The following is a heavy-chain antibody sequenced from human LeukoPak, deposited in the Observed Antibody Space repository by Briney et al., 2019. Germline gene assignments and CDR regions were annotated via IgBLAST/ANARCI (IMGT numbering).Heavy chain of an antibody. D-gene: IGHD3-3*01. CDR1: GFTFSSYW. CDR2: IKQDGSEK. CDR3: ARAETDGSLYDFWSGYHSGNWFDP. V-gene: IGHV3-7*01. J-gene: IGHJ5*02. Sequence: GGSLRLSCAASGFTFSSYWMSWVRQAPGKGLEWVANIKQDGSEKYYVDSVKGRFTISRDNAKSSLYLQMNSLRAEDTAVYYCARAETDGSLYDFWSGYHSGNWFDPWGQGTLVTVSS.